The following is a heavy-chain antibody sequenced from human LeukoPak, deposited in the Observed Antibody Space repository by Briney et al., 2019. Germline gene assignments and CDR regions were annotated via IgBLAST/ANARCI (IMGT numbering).Heavy chain of an antibody. J-gene: IGHJ4*02. CDR3: ARDNWVDY. CDR1: GFIFSTYT. V-gene: IGHV3-21*01. CDR2: ISSSSRYI. D-gene: IGHD7-27*01. Sequence: GSLRLSCVTSGFIFSTYTMNWVRQAPGKGLEWVPSISSSSRYIYYADSVKGRFTISRDNAKNSLYLQMNSLRADDTAVYYCARDNWVDYWGQGTLVTVSS.